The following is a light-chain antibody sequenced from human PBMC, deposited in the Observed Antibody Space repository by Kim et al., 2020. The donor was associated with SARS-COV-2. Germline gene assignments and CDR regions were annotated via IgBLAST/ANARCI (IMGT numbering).Light chain of an antibody. V-gene: IGLV3-19*01. CDR3: NSRDISGNHLRV. J-gene: IGLJ3*02. CDR1: SLRSYY. CDR2: AKN. Sequence: SSELTQDPAVSVALGQTVRITCQGDSLRSYYANWYQQKPGQAPILLIYAKNDRPSGIPDRFSGSSSGNTASLTITGAQAEDEADYYCNSRDISGNHLRVF.